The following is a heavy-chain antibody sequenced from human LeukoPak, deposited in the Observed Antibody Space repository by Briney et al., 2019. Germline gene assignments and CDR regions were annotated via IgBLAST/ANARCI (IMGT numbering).Heavy chain of an antibody. CDR2: ISAYNGNT. Sequence: ASVKVSCKASGYTFTSYGITWVRQAPGQGLEWMGWISAYNGNTNYARNVQGRVTMTTDTSTTTAYMELRSLRSDDTAVYYCARNNVLRGVAAAGTGDYWGQGTLVTVSS. J-gene: IGHJ4*02. CDR1: GYTFTSYG. V-gene: IGHV1-18*01. CDR3: ARNNVLRGVAAAGTGDY. D-gene: IGHD6-13*01.